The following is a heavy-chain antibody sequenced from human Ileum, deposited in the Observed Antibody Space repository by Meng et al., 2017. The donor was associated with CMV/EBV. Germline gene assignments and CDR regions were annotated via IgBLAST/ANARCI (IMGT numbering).Heavy chain of an antibody. CDR2: IKYDGSET. J-gene: IGHJ4*02. V-gene: IGHV3-7*01. D-gene: IGHD2-21*01. Sequence: GGSLRLSCAASGFNFSNYWMSWVRQAPGKGLEWVANIKYDGSETHYVESLKGRITISRDNAKNSLFLQINSLRPEDTAVFFCARVGVNKPFDYWGQGTLVTVSS. CDR3: ARVGVNKPFDY. CDR1: GFNFSNYW.